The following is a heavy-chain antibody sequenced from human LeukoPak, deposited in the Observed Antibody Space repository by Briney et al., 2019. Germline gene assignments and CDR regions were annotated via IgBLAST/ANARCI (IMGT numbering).Heavy chain of an antibody. Sequence: PSETLSLTCTVSGGSVSSGSYYWSWIRQPPGKGLEWIGYIYYSGSTNYNPSLKSRVTISVGTSKNQFSLKLSSVTAADTAVYYCAREEWELLALDYWGQGTLVTVSS. D-gene: IGHD1-26*01. V-gene: IGHV4-61*01. CDR2: IYYSGST. CDR3: AREEWELLALDY. CDR1: GGSVSSGSYY. J-gene: IGHJ4*02.